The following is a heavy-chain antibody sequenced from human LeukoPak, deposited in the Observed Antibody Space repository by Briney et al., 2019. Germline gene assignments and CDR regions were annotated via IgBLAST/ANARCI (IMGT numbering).Heavy chain of an antibody. CDR1: GGSMSTKC. D-gene: IGHD1-14*01. CDR3: ARGPRTDAFDI. V-gene: IGHV4-59*01. Sequence: PSETLSLTCTVSGGSMSTKCWSWIRQPPGKGLEWIGYVYYSGSTGYNPSLKSRVTISVDTSKSQFSLRLRSLTAADTAVYFCARGPRTDAFDIWGQGTMVTVSS. J-gene: IGHJ3*02. CDR2: VYYSGST.